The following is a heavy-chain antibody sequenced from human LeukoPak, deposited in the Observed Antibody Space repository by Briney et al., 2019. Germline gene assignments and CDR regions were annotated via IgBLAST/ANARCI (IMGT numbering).Heavy chain of an antibody. D-gene: IGHD6-13*01. V-gene: IGHV1-46*04. CDR2: INPSGGGA. J-gene: IGHJ4*02. CDR3: ARKAVAGTGAD. CDR1: GYIFTSYH. Sequence: ASVKVSCKASGYIFTSYHMLWVRQAPGQGLEWMGIINPSGGGARYAQKLQGRITMTRDTSTSTVYMELSSLRPDDTAVYYCARKAVAGTGADWGQGTLVTVSS.